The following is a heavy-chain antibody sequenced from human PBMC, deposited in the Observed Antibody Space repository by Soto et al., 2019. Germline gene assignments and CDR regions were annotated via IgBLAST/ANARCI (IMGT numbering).Heavy chain of an antibody. D-gene: IGHD6-19*01. Sequence: PGGSLRLSCAASGFTFSSYAMSWVRQAPGKGLEWVSAISGSGGSTYYADSVKGRFTISRDNSKNTLYLQMNSLRAEDTAVYYCAKDSRPDRNGWLDYWGQGTLVTVSS. J-gene: IGHJ4*02. CDR2: ISGSGGST. V-gene: IGHV3-23*01. CDR1: GFTFSSYA. CDR3: AKDSRPDRNGWLDY.